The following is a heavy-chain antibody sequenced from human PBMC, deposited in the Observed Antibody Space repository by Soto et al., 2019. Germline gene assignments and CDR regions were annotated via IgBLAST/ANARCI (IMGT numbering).Heavy chain of an antibody. CDR1: GFTFSSYA. CDR3: ARDIWDSGYYYMDV. CDR2: ISSNGGST. Sequence: PGGSLRLSCAASGFTFSSYAMHWVRQAPGKGLEYVSAISSNGGSTYYANSVKGRFTISRDNSKNTLYLQMGSLRAEDMAVYYCARDIWDSGYYYMDVWGKGTTVTVSS. J-gene: IGHJ6*03. V-gene: IGHV3-64*01. D-gene: IGHD3-10*01.